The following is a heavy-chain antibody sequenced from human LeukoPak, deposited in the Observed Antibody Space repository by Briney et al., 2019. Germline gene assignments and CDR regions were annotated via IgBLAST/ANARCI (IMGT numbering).Heavy chain of an antibody. CDR1: GFTVSSNY. CDR2: IYSGGST. V-gene: IGHV3-66*02. D-gene: IGHD3-3*01. CDR3: ARDGITIFGVVLSYFDY. J-gene: IGHJ4*02. Sequence: GGSLRPSCAASGFTVSSNYRSWVRQAPGKGLEWVSVIYSGGSTYYADSVKGRFTISRDNSKNTLYLQMNSLRAEDTAVYYCARDGITIFGVVLSYFDYWGQGTLVTVSS.